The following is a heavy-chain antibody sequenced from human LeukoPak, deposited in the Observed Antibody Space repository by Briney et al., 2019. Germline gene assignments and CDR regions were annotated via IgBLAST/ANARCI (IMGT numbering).Heavy chain of an antibody. Sequence: GGSLRLSCAASGFNYSSYTMNWVRQAPGMGLEWLSYISASRGITYYADSVKGRFTISRDNAKNSLYLQMNSLRAEDTAVYYCARDMVRGVTSPYYFDYWGQGTLVTVSS. CDR3: ARDMVRGVTSPYYFDY. CDR2: ISASRGIT. D-gene: IGHD3-10*01. CDR1: GFNYSSYT. J-gene: IGHJ4*02. V-gene: IGHV3-48*04.